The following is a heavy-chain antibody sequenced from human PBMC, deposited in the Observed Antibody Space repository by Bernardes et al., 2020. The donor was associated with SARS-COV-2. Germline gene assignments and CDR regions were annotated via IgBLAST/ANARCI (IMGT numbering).Heavy chain of an antibody. CDR1: GGSFSGYY. V-gene: IGHV4-34*01. Sequence: SETLSLTCAVYGGSFSGYYWSWIRQPPGKGLEWIGEINHSGSTNYNPSLKSRVTISVDTSKNQFSLKLSSVTAADTAVYYCSRETKPGYYYDSSGDRRFDYWGQGTLVTVSS. CDR2: INHSGST. CDR3: SRETKPGYYYDSSGDRRFDY. J-gene: IGHJ4*02. D-gene: IGHD3-22*01.